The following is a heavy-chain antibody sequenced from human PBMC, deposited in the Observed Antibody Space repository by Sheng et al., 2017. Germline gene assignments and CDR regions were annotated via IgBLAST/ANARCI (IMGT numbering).Heavy chain of an antibody. V-gene: IGHV1-69*05. Sequence: QVQLVQSGAEVKKPGSSVKVSCKASGGTFSTYAISWVRQAPGQGLEWVGGFIPIAGTPNYAQKFQGRLSIRTDESTSTVYMELSSLTSEDTAVYYCGRGEAGEGYRIDHWGQGTLVTVSS. D-gene: IGHD4-4*01. CDR1: GGTFSTYA. CDR3: GRGEAGEGYRIDH. J-gene: IGHJ4*02. CDR2: FIPIAGTP.